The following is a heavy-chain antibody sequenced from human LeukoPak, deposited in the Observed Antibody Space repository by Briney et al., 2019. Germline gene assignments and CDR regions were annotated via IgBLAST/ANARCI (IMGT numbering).Heavy chain of an antibody. CDR2: INHSGST. J-gene: IGHJ5*02. V-gene: IGHV4-34*01. CDR1: GGSFSAYY. D-gene: IGHD6-13*01. Sequence: PSETLSLTCAVYGGSFSAYYWNWIRQPPGKGLEWIGEINHSGSTNYNPSLKSRVTISVDTSNNQFSLKLNSVTAADTAVYYCARGVGSSSSNWFDPWGQGALVTVSS. CDR3: ARGVGSSSSNWFDP.